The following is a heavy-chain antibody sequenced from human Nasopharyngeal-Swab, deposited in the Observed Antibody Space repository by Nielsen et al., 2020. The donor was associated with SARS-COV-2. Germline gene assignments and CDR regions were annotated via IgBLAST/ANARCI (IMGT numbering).Heavy chain of an antibody. Sequence: SVKVSCKASGGTFSSYAISWVRQAPGQGLEWMGRIIPILGVANYAQKFQGRVTITADKSTSTAYMELSSLRSEDTAVYYCAKIPGIAVAPLDYWGQGTLVTVSS. CDR2: IIPILGVA. V-gene: IGHV1-69*04. CDR1: GGTFSSYA. J-gene: IGHJ4*02. CDR3: AKIPGIAVAPLDY. D-gene: IGHD6-19*01.